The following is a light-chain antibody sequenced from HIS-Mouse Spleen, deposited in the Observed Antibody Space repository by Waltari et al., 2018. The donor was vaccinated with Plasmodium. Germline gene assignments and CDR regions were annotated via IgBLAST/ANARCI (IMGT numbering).Light chain of an antibody. J-gene: IGKJ3*01. CDR3: QQYNNWSFT. CDR1: QSVSSN. Sequence: EIVMTQSPAPLSVSPGETATLSCRASQSVSSNLAWYQQKPGQAPRLLIYCASTRATGIPARFSGSGSGTEFTLTISSLQSEDFAVYYCQQYNNWSFTFGPGTKVDIK. CDR2: CAS. V-gene: IGKV3-15*01.